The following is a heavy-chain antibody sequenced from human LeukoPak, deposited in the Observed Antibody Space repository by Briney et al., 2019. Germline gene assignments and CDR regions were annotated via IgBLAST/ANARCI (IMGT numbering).Heavy chain of an antibody. CDR3: AKDQTGAGFDF. D-gene: IGHD1-1*01. J-gene: IGHJ5*01. CDR2: ISGSGGSI. V-gene: IGHV3-23*01. CDR1: GFSFRTYD. Sequence: QSGGSLRHSCAASGFSFRTYDLSWVRQAPGKGLEWVSGISGSGGSIKYADSLKGRFTISRDNSKKTLYLQMNSLAAEDTAVYYCAKDQTGAGFDFWGQGTLVTVAS.